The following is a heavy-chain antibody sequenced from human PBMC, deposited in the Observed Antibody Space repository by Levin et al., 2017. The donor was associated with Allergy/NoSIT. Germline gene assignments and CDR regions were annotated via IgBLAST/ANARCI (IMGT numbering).Heavy chain of an antibody. CDR2: ISHSEST. V-gene: IGHV4-38-2*01. Sequence: HSQTLSLTCAVSGYSISSDYYWGWIRLPPGKGLEWVGSISHSESTYYNPSLKSRVTISVDTSKNQFSLNLNSVTAADTAVYYCARSSFHYGYLLHAFDIWGQGTMVTVSS. CDR3: ARSSFHYGYLLHAFDI. J-gene: IGHJ3*02. CDR1: GYSISSDYY. D-gene: IGHD5-18*01.